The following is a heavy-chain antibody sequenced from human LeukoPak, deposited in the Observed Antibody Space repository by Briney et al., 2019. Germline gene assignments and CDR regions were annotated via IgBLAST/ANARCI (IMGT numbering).Heavy chain of an antibody. J-gene: IGHJ4*02. CDR2: INAGNGNT. V-gene: IGHV1-3*01. Sequence: ASVKVSCKASGYTFTSYAMHWVRQAPGRRLEWMGWINAGNGNTKYSQKFQGRVTITRDTSASTAYMELSSLRSEDTAVYYCAMDPYSSSWYFLFDYWGQGTLVTVSS. CDR3: AMDPYSSSWYFLFDY. CDR1: GYTFTSYA. D-gene: IGHD6-13*01.